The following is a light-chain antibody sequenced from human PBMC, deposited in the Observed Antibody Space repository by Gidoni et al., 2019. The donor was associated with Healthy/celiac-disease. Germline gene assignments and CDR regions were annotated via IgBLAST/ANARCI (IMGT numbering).Light chain of an antibody. J-gene: IGKJ4*01. CDR3: QQRSNWPPTLT. CDR2: DAS. V-gene: IGKV3-11*01. CDR1: PSVSSY. Sequence: EIVLTQSPATLSLSPGERATLSCRASPSVSSYLAWYQQKPGQAPRLLIHDASNRATGIPARFSGSGSGTDFTLTISSLGPEDFAVYYCQQRSNWPPTLTFGGGTKVEIK.